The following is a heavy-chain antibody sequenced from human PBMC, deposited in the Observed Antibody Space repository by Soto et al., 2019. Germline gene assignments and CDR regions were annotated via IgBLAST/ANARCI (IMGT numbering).Heavy chain of an antibody. J-gene: IGHJ4*02. CDR1: GFTFSSFF. Sequence: GGSLRLSCAASGFTFSSFFMNWVRQAPGRGLEWVSYISSDSTIYYADSVKGRFTISRDNAKNSLYLQMNSLRAEDTAVYYCARDTLADSSRSSLDSWGRGT. D-gene: IGHD3-22*01. CDR2: ISSDSTI. V-gene: IGHV3-48*01. CDR3: ARDTLADSSRSSLDS.